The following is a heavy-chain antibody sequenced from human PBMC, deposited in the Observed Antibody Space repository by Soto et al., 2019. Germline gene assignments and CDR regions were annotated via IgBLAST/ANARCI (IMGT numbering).Heavy chain of an antibody. V-gene: IGHV3-13*01. D-gene: IGHD1-1*01. CDR1: GFTFSSYD. Sequence: EVQLVESGGGLVQPGGSLRLSCAASGFTFSSYDMHWVCQATGKGLEWVSAIGTAGDTYYPGSVKGRFTISRENAKNSLYLQMNSLRAGDTAVYYCARSGSPYYYYGMDVWGQGTTVSVSS. J-gene: IGHJ6*02. CDR3: ARSGSPYYYYGMDV. CDR2: IGTAGDT.